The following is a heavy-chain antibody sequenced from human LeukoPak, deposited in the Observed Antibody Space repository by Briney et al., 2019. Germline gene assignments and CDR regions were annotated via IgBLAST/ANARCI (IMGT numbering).Heavy chain of an antibody. CDR1: GFTFSSYS. V-gene: IGHV3-21*01. CDR3: ARVPKWLLLRYYFDY. J-gene: IGHJ4*02. CDR2: ISSSSSYI. Sequence: GGSLRLSCAASGFTFSSYSMNWVRQAPGKGLEWVSSISSSSSYIYCADSVKGRFTISRDNAKNSLYLQMNSLRAEDTAVYYCARVPKWLLLRYYFDYWGQGTLVTVSS. D-gene: IGHD3-22*01.